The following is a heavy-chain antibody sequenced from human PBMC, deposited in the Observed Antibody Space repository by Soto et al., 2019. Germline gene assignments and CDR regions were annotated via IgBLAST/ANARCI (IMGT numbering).Heavy chain of an antibody. D-gene: IGHD3-22*01. CDR1: GFTFSSYG. J-gene: IGHJ4*02. Sequence: PXVSLLLSGAASGFTFSSYGMHWVRQAPGKGLEWVAVISYDGSNKYYADSVKGRFTISRDNSKNTLYLQMNSLRAEDTAVYYCAKASYYDSSGSRDYWGQGTLVTVSS. CDR3: AKASYYDSSGSRDY. CDR2: ISYDGSNK. V-gene: IGHV3-30*18.